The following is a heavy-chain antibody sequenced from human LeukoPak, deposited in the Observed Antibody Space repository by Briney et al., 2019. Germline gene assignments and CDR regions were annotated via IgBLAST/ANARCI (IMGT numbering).Heavy chain of an antibody. CDR1: GGTFSSYA. CDR3: AGMYYYDSSGYYYGRLAWFDP. CDR2: IIPIFGTA. J-gene: IGHJ5*02. D-gene: IGHD3-22*01. Sequence: SVKVSCKASGGTFSSYAISWVRQAPGQGLEWMGGIIPIFGTANYAQKFQGRVTITTDESTSTAYMELSSLRSEDTAVYYCAGMYYYDSSGYYYGRLAWFDPWGQGTLVTVSS. V-gene: IGHV1-69*05.